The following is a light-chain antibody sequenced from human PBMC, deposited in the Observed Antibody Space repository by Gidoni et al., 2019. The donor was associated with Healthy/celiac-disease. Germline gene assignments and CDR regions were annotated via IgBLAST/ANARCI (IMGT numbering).Light chain of an antibody. CDR1: SLRSYY. Sequence: SSELTQYPAVSVALGQTVRITSQGDSLRSYYASWYQQKPGQAPVLVIYGKNNRPSGIPDRFSGSSSGNTASLTITGAQAEDEADYYCNSRDSSGNHLVFGGGTKLTVL. V-gene: IGLV3-19*01. CDR3: NSRDSSGNHLV. CDR2: GKN. J-gene: IGLJ2*01.